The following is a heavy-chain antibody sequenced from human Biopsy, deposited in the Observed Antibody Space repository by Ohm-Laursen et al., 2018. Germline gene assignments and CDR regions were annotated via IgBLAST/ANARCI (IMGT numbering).Heavy chain of an antibody. V-gene: IGHV4-59*08. Sequence: GTLSLTCIVSSGSISGYYWTWIRQAPGKGLEFIGYVYSSGSTNYNPSLKSRATISLDTSRNQVSLRLRSVTAADTAVYYCARQVDFWSGYVDYWGQGTLVAVSS. J-gene: IGHJ4*02. CDR2: VYSSGST. D-gene: IGHD3-3*01. CDR3: ARQVDFWSGYVDY. CDR1: SGSISGYY.